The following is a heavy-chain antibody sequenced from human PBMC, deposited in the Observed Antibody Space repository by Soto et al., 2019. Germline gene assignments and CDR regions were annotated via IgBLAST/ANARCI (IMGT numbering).Heavy chain of an antibody. CDR1: GFTFSSYS. CDR3: ASRFWSGYLYFDY. V-gene: IGHV3-21*01. J-gene: IGHJ4*02. CDR2: ISSSSSYI. Sequence: GGSLRLSCAASGFTFSSYSMNWVRQAPGKGLEWVSSISSSSSYIYYADSVKGRFTISRDNAKNSLYLQMNSLRAEDTAVYYCASRFWSGYLYFDYWGQGTLVTVSS. D-gene: IGHD3-3*01.